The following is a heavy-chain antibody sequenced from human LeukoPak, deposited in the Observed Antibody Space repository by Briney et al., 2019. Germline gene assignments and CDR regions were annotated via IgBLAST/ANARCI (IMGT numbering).Heavy chain of an antibody. V-gene: IGHV3-23*01. Sequence: GGSLRLSCTASGFTFRSYAMTWVRQAPGKRLEWVSAISDSGGSTYYTDSVKGRFTVSRDNSKSTLYLQMNSLRAEDTAVYYCAKTSYHGSGSYHDFWGQGTLVTVSS. J-gene: IGHJ4*02. CDR3: AKTSYHGSGSYHDF. D-gene: IGHD3-10*01. CDR2: ISDSGGST. CDR1: GFTFRSYA.